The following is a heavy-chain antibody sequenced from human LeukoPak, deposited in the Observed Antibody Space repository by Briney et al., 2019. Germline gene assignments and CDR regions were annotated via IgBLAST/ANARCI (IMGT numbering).Heavy chain of an antibody. CDR1: GYSISSGYY. J-gene: IGHJ6*03. CDR2: IYHSGST. D-gene: IGHD3-22*01. V-gene: IGHV4-38-2*01. CDR3: ARLISGSSGYYHYYYYYYYMDV. Sequence: SETLSLTCAVSGYSISSGYYWGWIRQPPGKGLEWIGSIYHSGSTYYNPSLKSRVTISVDTFKNQFSLKLSSVTAADTAVYYCARLISGSSGYYHYYYYYYYMDVWGKGTTVTVSS.